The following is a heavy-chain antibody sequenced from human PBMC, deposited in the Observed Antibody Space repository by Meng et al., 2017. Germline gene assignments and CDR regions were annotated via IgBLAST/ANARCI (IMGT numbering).Heavy chain of an antibody. Sequence: SVKVSCKASGGTFSSYAMSWVRQAPGQGREWMGGIIPIFGTANYAQKFQGRVTITADKSTSTAYMELSSLRSENTAVYYCATAVDIVVLPADMGIYYYGMDVWGQGTTVTVSS. V-gene: IGHV1-69*06. J-gene: IGHJ6*02. CDR2: IIPIFGTA. CDR1: GGTFSSYA. D-gene: IGHD2-2*01. CDR3: ATAVDIVVLPADMGIYYYGMDV.